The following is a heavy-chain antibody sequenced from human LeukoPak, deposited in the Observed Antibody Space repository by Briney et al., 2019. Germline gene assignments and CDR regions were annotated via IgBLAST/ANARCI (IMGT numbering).Heavy chain of an antibody. Sequence: GGSLRLSCAASGFTFSSYAMSWVRQAPGKGLEWVSAISGSGGSTYYADSVKGRFTISRDNSKNTLYLQMNSLRAEGTAVYYCAKVSRARTILTGYSWGYFDYWGQGTLVTVSS. J-gene: IGHJ4*02. CDR3: AKVSRARTILTGYSWGYFDY. CDR1: GFTFSSYA. D-gene: IGHD3-9*01. V-gene: IGHV3-23*01. CDR2: ISGSGGST.